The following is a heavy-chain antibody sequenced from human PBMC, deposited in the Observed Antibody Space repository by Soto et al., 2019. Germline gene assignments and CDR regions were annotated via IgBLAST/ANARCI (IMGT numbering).Heavy chain of an antibody. CDR2: ISYDGSNK. V-gene: IGHV3-30*18. CDR3: AKDRTGSSSVYDY. CDR1: GFTFSSYG. J-gene: IGHJ4*02. D-gene: IGHD6-6*01. Sequence: LRLSCAASGFTFSSYGMHWVRQAPGKGLEWVAVISYDGSNKYYADSVKGRFTISRDNSKNTLYLQMNSLRAEDTAVYYCAKDRTGSSSVYDYWGQGTLVTVS.